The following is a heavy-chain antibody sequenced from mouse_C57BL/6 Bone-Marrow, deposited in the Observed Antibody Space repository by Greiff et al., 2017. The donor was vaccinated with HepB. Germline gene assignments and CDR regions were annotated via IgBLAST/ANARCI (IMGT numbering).Heavy chain of an antibody. Sequence: VQLQQSGAELVRPGASVKLSCTASGFNIKDDYMHWVKQRPEQGLEWIGWIDPENGDPEYASKFQGKATITADTSSNTAYLQLSSLTSEDTAVYYCTTGGNYVYWYFDVWGTGTTVTVSS. CDR2: IDPENGDP. V-gene: IGHV14-4*01. J-gene: IGHJ1*03. D-gene: IGHD2-1*01. CDR1: GFNIKDDY. CDR3: TTGGNYVYWYFDV.